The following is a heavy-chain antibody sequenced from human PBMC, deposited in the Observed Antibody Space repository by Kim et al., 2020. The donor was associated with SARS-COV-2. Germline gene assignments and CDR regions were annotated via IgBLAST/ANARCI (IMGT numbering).Heavy chain of an antibody. CDR2: IYSGGST. D-gene: IGHD3-10*01. CDR1: GFTVSSNY. Sequence: GGSLRLSCAASGFTVSSNYMSWVRQAPGKGLEWVSVIYSGGSTYYADSVKGRFTISRHNSKNTLYLQMNSLRAEDTAVYYCARGGGGSGSSRGGTGGMDGRGQGTTVTVSS. CDR3: ARGGGGSGSSRGGTGGMDG. J-gene: IGHJ6*02. V-gene: IGHV3-53*04.